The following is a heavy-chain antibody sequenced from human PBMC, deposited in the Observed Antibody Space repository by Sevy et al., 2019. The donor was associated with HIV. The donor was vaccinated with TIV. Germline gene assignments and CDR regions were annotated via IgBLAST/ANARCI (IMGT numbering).Heavy chain of an antibody. CDR3: VGFFLAYRSGWSDSDY. D-gene: IGHD6-19*01. CDR1: GFTVNDKY. J-gene: IGHJ4*02. CDR2: IFSSGST. Sequence: GGSLRLSCAISGFTVNDKYIIWVRQAPGKGLEWVSVIFSSGSTYYADSAKGRFTISRDNSKNTVDLQMNSVRAEDTAAYYWVGFFLAYRSGWSDSDYWGQGTLVTVSS. V-gene: IGHV3-66*02.